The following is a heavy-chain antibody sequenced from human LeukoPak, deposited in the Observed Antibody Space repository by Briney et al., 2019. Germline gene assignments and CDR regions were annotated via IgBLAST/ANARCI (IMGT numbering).Heavy chain of an antibody. CDR1: GNIFTTYG. CDR3: ARSINYYGTSGYLY. D-gene: IGHD3-22*01. Sequence: ASVKVSCKASGNIFTTYGFTWVRQAPGQGLEWMGWISAYNGNTNYAQKLQGGVTMTTDTSTSTAYMELRSLRSDDTAVYYCARSINYYGTSGYLYWGQGTLVTVSS. J-gene: IGHJ4*02. V-gene: IGHV1-18*01. CDR2: ISAYNGNT.